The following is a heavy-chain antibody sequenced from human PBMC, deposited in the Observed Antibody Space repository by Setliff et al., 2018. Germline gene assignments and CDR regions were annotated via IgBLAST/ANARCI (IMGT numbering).Heavy chain of an antibody. Sequence: SETLSLTCAVYGGSFNSYYWSWIRQPPGKGLEWIGEINQSGSTNYNPSLKSRVTISVDTSKNQFSLKLSSVTAADTAVYYCARGLSYYDSSGYLLAPYAFDIWGQGTMVTVSS. D-gene: IGHD3-22*01. J-gene: IGHJ3*02. CDR2: INQSGST. CDR1: GGSFNSYY. CDR3: ARGLSYYDSSGYLLAPYAFDI. V-gene: IGHV4-34*01.